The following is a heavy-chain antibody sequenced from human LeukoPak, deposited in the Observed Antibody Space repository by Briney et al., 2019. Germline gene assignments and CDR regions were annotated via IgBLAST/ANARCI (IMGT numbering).Heavy chain of an antibody. V-gene: IGHV3-30*02. CDR3: AREDKYYFDY. CDR1: GFTFSSYG. J-gene: IGHJ4*02. CDR2: IRYDGSNK. Sequence: PGGSLRLSCAASGFTFSSYGMHWVRQAPGKGLEWVAFIRYDGSNKYYADSVKGRFTISRDNSKNTLYLQMNSLRAEDTAVYYCAREDKYYFDYWGQGTLVTVSS.